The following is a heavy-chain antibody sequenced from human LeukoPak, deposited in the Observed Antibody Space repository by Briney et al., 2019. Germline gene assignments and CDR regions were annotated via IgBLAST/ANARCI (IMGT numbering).Heavy chain of an antibody. CDR2: ISDSGGST. J-gene: IGHJ5*01. Sequence: GGSLRLSCAASGLTFSNYAMSWVRQAPGKGLEWVSGISDSGGSTHYADSVEGRFTISRDNSKNTLYLQMNSLRAEDTAVYYCAEDPLRGVRDWLHPWGQGTLVTVSS. D-gene: IGHD3-10*01. CDR3: AEDPLRGVRDWLHP. V-gene: IGHV3-23*01. CDR1: GLTFSNYA.